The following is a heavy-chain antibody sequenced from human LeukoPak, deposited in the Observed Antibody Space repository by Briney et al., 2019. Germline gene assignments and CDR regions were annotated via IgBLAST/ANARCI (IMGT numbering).Heavy chain of an antibody. CDR2: IYYSGST. V-gene: IGHV4-31*03. CDR1: GGSISSGGYY. D-gene: IGHD5-24*01. J-gene: IGHJ4*02. Sequence: SETLSLTCTVSGGSISSGGYYWSWIRQHPGKGLEWIGNIYYSGSTYYNPSLKSRVTISVDTSKNQFSLKLSSVTAADMAVYYCAREGRRAIDYWGQGTLVTVSS. CDR3: AREGRRAIDY.